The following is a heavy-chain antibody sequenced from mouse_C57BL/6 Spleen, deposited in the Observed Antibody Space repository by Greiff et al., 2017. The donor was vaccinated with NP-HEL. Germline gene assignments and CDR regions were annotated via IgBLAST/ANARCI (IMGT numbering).Heavy chain of an antibody. D-gene: IGHD3-2*02. V-gene: IGHV10-1*01. CDR3: VRQLRLHAMDY. CDR2: IRSKSNNYAT. CDR1: GFSFNTYA. J-gene: IGHJ4*01. Sequence: DVKLQESGGGLVQPKGSLKLSCAASGFSFNTYAMNWVRQAPGKGLEWVARIRSKSNNYATYYADSVKDRFTISRDDSESMLYLQMNNLKTEDTAMYYCVRQLRLHAMDYWGQGTSVTVSS.